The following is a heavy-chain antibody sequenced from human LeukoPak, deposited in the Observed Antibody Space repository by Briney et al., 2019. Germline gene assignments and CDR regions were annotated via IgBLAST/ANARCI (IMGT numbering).Heavy chain of an antibody. CDR2: IYSSGSN. D-gene: IGHD5-12*01. J-gene: IGHJ4*02. V-gene: IGHV4-4*07. CDR3: AREPTSGREPTSGRPLDY. CDR1: GGSISGYF. Sequence: PSETLSLTCTVSGGSISGYFWSWIRQPAGKGLEWIGRIYSSGSNNYNPSLTSRVTMSLDTSKNHLSLNLSSVTAADTAVYYCAREPTSGREPTSGRPLDYWGQGTLATVSS.